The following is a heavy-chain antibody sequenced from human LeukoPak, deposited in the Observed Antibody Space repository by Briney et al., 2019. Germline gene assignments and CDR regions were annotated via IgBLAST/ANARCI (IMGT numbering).Heavy chain of an antibody. CDR2: IIPIFGTA. CDR3: ARVKVATITYYYYYYGMDV. CDR1: GGTFSSYA. J-gene: IGHJ6*02. D-gene: IGHD5-12*01. Sequence: SVKVSCKASGGTFSSYAISWVRQAPGQGLEWMGGIIPIFGTANYAQKFQGRVTITADESTSTAYMELSSLRSEDTAVYYCARVKVATITYYYYYYGMDVWGRGTTVTVSS. V-gene: IGHV1-69*13.